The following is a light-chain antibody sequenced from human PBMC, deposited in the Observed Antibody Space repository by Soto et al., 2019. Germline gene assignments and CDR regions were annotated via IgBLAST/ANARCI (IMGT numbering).Light chain of an antibody. CDR2: AAS. CDR3: QQYGSSPPIT. V-gene: IGKV3-20*01. Sequence: EIVLTQSPGTLSLSPGERATLSCRASQSVSSSYLGWYQQKPGQAPRLLIYAASSRATGIPERFSGSGSGTDFTLTISRLEAEDFAVYYCQQYGSSPPITFGQGTRLEIK. CDR1: QSVSSSY. J-gene: IGKJ5*01.